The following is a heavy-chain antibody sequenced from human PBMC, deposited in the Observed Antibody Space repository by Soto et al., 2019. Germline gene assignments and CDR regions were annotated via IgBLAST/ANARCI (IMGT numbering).Heavy chain of an antibody. V-gene: IGHV3-11*04. J-gene: IGHJ4*02. CDR3: ARNIAVAHPTHPDY. D-gene: IGHD6-19*01. Sequence: GALRLASASSGFTFSDYYMSWIRQTPGKWLEGVAYIISSCSTIYYADSVKVRFTISRDNAKNSLYLQMNSLRAEDTAVYYCARNIAVAHPTHPDYWGQGTLVTVSS. CDR1: GFTFSDYY. CDR2: IISSCSTI.